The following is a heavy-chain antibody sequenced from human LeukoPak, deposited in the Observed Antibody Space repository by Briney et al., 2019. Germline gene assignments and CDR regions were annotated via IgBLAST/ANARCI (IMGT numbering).Heavy chain of an antibody. CDR3: ARDSEHSSSFAFDI. CDR1: GFTFRSHW. CDR2: INQDGSEK. Sequence: GWSLRLSCAASGFTFRSHWMSWVRQAPGKGLEWVDNINQDGSEKHYVDYVKGRFTISRDNAKNSLYLQMNSLRAEDTAMYYCARDSEHSSSFAFDIWGQGTMVTVSS. J-gene: IGHJ3*02. V-gene: IGHV3-7*01. D-gene: IGHD6-13*01.